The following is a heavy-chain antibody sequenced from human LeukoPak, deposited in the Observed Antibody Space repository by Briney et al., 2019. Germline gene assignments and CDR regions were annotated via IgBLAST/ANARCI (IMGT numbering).Heavy chain of an antibody. D-gene: IGHD6-19*01. J-gene: IGHJ4*02. V-gene: IGHV3-21*01. CDR3: ARGEQWMPTGIDY. CDR2: ISSSSNHI. Sequence: GGTLRLSCSASGFTFSSYSMNWVRQAPGNGLEWVSSISSSSNHIYYADSVKGRFTISRDNAKNSLYLQMNSLRAEDTAVYYCARGEQWMPTGIDYWGAGALVTVSS. CDR1: GFTFSSYS.